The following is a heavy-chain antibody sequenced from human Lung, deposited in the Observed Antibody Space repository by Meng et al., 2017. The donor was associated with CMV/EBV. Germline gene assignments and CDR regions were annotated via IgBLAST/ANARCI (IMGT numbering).Heavy chain of an antibody. CDR2: IKQDGSEK. J-gene: IGHJ3*02. Sequence: GESLKISCADSTLTFRSYWMSWVRQAPGDGLEWVANIKQDGSEKFYADSVKGRFTISRDNSKNTLYLQMNSLRAEDTAVYYCAKDVGSSGYYYGDAFDIWGQGTMVTVSS. CDR1: TLTFRSYW. V-gene: IGHV3-7*01. D-gene: IGHD3-22*01. CDR3: AKDVGSSGYYYGDAFDI.